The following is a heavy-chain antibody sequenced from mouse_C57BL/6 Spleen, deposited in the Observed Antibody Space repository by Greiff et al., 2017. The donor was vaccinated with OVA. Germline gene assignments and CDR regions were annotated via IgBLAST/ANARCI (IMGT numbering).Heavy chain of an antibody. CDR1: GYTFTDYN. CDR2: INPNNGGT. Sequence: VQLQQSGPELVKPGASVKIPCKASGYTFTDYNMDWVKQSHGKSLEWIGDINPNNGGTIYNQKFKGKATLTVDKSSSTAYMELRSLTSEDTAVYYCARGSYGNYVPRFAYWGQGTLVTVSA. CDR3: ARGSYGNYVPRFAY. D-gene: IGHD2-1*01. V-gene: IGHV1-18*01. J-gene: IGHJ3*01.